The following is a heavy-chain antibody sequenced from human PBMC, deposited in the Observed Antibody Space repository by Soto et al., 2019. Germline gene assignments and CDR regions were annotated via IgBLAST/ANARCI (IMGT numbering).Heavy chain of an antibody. D-gene: IGHD2-15*01. CDR1: GFTFRSYS. CDR3: VFCRWKQDYFYH. V-gene: IGHV3-21*01. J-gene: IGHJ4*02. CDR2: ISSSSSYI. Sequence: GGSLRLSCAASGFTFRSYSMNLVRQAPGKGLEWVSSISSSSSYIYYADSVKGRFTISRETSRGTLYLLINSLTADETALYYCVFCRWKQDYFYHLGEEIVVTV.